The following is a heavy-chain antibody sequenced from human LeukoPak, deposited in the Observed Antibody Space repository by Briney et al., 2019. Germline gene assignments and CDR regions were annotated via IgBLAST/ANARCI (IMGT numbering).Heavy chain of an antibody. D-gene: IGHD6-6*01. J-gene: IGHJ6*03. Sequence: ASVKVSCKASGGTFTGYYMHWVRQAPGQGLEWMGWINPNSGGTNYAQKFQGRVTMTRDTSISTAYMELSRLRSDDTAVYYCARDQYSSSGYYMDVWGKGTTVTVSS. V-gene: IGHV1-2*02. CDR2: INPNSGGT. CDR3: ARDQYSSSGYYMDV. CDR1: GGTFTGYY.